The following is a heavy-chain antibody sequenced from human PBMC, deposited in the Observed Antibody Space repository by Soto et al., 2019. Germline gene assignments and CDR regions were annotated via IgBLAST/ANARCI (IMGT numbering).Heavy chain of an antibody. Sequence: QVQLQESGPGLVKPSQTLSLXXXXXXXXXXXXXYYWSWIRQHPGKGLEWIGYIYYSGSTYYNPXXXXXXXXXXXXXXXXXXXXXXXXXXXXXXVXYCARSVFPWGQGTLVTVSS. CDR2: IYYSGST. CDR3: ARSVFP. J-gene: IGHJ5*02. V-gene: IGHV4-31*01. D-gene: IGHD3-10*01. CDR1: XXXXXXXXYY.